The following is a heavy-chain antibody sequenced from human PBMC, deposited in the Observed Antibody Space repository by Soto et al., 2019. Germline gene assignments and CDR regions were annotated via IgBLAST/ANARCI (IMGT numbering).Heavy chain of an antibody. D-gene: IGHD1-7*01. V-gene: IGHV1-24*01. CDR1: GYTLTELS. CDR2: FDPEDGET. Sequence: ASVKVSCKVSGYTLTELSMHWVRQAPGKGLEWMGGFDPEDGETIYAQKFQGRVTMTEDTSTDTAYMELSSLRSEDTAVYYCATNNWNYYLVWFDPWGQGTLVTVSS. J-gene: IGHJ5*02. CDR3: ATNNWNYYLVWFDP.